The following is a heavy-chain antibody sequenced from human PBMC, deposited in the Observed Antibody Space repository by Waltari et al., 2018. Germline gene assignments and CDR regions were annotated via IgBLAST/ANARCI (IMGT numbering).Heavy chain of an antibody. J-gene: IGHJ4*02. Sequence: QVQLVQSGAEVKKPGASVKVSCKASGYTFTSYPMHWVRQAPGQRLEWMGWINAGNGNTKYSQKFQGRVTITRDTSASTAYMELSSLRSEDTAVYYCARQYSSSSGGYFDYWGQGTLVTVSS. V-gene: IGHV1-3*01. CDR2: INAGNGNT. D-gene: IGHD6-6*01. CDR3: ARQYSSSSGGYFDY. CDR1: GYTFTSYP.